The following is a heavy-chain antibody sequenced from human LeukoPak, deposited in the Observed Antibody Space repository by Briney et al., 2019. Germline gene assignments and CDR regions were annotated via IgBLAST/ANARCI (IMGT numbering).Heavy chain of an antibody. CDR2: IHIYRGNT. CDR3: ARDVGITVADSFDP. J-gene: IGHJ5*02. CDR1: GYTFTRNY. D-gene: IGHD6-13*01. Sequence: ASVKVSCKASGYTFTRNYMHWVRQAPGQGLEWMGWIHIYRGNTNYAQKFQGRVTMTTDTSTSTAYMEVRGLRSDDTAMYYCARDVGITVADSFDPWGQGTLVTVSS. V-gene: IGHV1-18*04.